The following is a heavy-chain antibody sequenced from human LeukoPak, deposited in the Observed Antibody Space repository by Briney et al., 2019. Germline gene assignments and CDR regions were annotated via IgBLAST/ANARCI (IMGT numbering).Heavy chain of an antibody. Sequence: GGSLRLSCEASGFVFSSYTMTWVRQAPGQGLEWVSAIGGRGGSTYYADSVKGRFTISRDNSKNTLYLQMNSLKAEDTAVYYCAKDAPYYGDDYFDYWGQGTLVTVSS. CDR3: AKDAPYYGDDYFDY. D-gene: IGHD4-17*01. CDR1: GFVFSSYT. J-gene: IGHJ4*02. V-gene: IGHV3-23*01. CDR2: IGGRGGST.